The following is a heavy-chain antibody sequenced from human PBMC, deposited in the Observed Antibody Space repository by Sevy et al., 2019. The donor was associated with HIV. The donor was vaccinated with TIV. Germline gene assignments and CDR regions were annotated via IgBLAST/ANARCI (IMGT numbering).Heavy chain of an antibody. CDR3: ARTGGTFDV. CDR1: GYSFPSHD. D-gene: IGHD1-26*01. Sequence: ASVKVSCKASGYSFPSHDINWVRQASGQGLGWMGWMKPNSGNTGYAQKFKGRVTLTRKTSISTAYMEVSSLTSEDTAVYYCARTGGTFDVWGQGTMVTVSS. J-gene: IGHJ3*01. CDR2: MKPNSGNT. V-gene: IGHV1-8*01.